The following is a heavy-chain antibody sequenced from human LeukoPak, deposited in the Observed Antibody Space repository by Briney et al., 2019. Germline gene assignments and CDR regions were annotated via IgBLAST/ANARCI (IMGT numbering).Heavy chain of an antibody. J-gene: IGHJ4*02. D-gene: IGHD5-18*01. V-gene: IGHV1-3*01. CDR2: INAGNGNT. CDR3: ARDLRVGGYSYGLGY. Sequence: ASVKVSCKASGYTFSSYAMHWVRQAPGQRLEWMGWINAGNGNTKYSQKFQGRVTITRDTSASTAYMELSSLRSEDTAVYYCARDLRVGGYSYGLGYWGQGTLVTVFS. CDR1: GYTFSSYA.